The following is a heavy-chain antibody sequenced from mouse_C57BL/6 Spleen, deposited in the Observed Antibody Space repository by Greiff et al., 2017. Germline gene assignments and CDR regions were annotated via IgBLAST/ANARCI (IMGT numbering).Heavy chain of an antibody. CDR1: GFTFSSYG. CDR2: ISSGGSYT. J-gene: IGHJ3*01. CDR3: ASDPPGFAY. Sequence: DVKLVESGGDLVKPGGSLKLSCAASGFTFSSYGMSWVRQTPDKRLEWVATISSGGSYTYYPDSVKGRFTISRDNAKNTLYLQLSSLKSEDTAMYYCASDPPGFAYWGHGTLVTVSA. V-gene: IGHV5-6*02.